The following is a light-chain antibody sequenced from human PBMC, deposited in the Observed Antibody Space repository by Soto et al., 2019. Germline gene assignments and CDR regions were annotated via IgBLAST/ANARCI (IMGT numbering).Light chain of an antibody. CDR1: QSVSSN. CDR3: QQYDNWPWT. V-gene: IGKV3-15*01. CDR2: GAS. Sequence: EIVLTQSPGTLSLSPGERVTLSCRASQSVSSNYLAWYQQKPGLAPRLLIYGASTRAAGFPARFSGSGSGTDFTLTISSLQSEDFAVYYCQQYDNWPWTFGQGTKVDIK. J-gene: IGKJ1*01.